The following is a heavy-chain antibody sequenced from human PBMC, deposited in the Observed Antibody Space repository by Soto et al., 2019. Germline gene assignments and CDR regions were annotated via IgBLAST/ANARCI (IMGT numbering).Heavy chain of an antibody. J-gene: IGHJ4*02. CDR3: AKGRDIVVVVALDY. CDR2: ISGSGGST. V-gene: IGHV3-23*01. D-gene: IGHD2-15*01. Sequence: EVQLLESGGGLVQPGGSLRLSCAASGFTFSSYAMSWVRQAPGKGLEWVSAISGSGGSTYYADSVKGRFTISRDNSKNTLYLQLNSLRAEDTAVYYCAKGRDIVVVVALDYWGQGTLVTVSS. CDR1: GFTFSSYA.